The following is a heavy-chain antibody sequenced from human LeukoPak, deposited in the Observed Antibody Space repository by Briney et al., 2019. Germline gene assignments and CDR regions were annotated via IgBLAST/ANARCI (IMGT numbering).Heavy chain of an antibody. V-gene: IGHV3-30*18. CDR2: ISYDGSNK. D-gene: IGHD3-3*01. CDR1: GFTFSSYG. Sequence: GGSLRLSCAASGFTFSSYGMHWVRQAPGKGLEWVAVISYDGSNKYYADSVKGRFTISRDNSKNTLYLQMNSLRAEDMALYYCAEDSYDFWSGSLDYWGQGTLVTVSS. CDR3: AEDSYDFWSGSLDY. J-gene: IGHJ4*02.